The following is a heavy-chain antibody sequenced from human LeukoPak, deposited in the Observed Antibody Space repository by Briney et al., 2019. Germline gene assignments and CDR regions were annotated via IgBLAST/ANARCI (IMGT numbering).Heavy chain of an antibody. D-gene: IGHD3-10*01. J-gene: IGHJ4*02. CDR2: LYHDETT. CDR3: ARSRGARYSFDY. Sequence: SETLSLTCGVSGGSIRIGGYSWSWIRQPPGKGLEWIASLYHDETTYHNPSLKNRVTISVDTSEHQFSLKLTSVTAADTAVYFCARSRGARYSFDYWGQGILVTVSS. CDR1: GGSIRIGGYS. V-gene: IGHV4-30-2*01.